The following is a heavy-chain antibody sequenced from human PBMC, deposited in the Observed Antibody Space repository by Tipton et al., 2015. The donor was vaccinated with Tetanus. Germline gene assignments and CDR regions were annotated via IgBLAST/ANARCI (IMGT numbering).Heavy chain of an antibody. CDR1: GASFSDYY. V-gene: IGHV4-34*01. J-gene: IGHJ4*02. CDR2: INHSGNT. CDR3: ARDAGDSGH. D-gene: IGHD1-1*01. Sequence: TLSLTCAVYGASFSDYYWSWIRQAPGKGLEWIGEINHSGNTNHNPSLKSRVTLSVDTSKNQFSLKLNSVTAADTAVYYCARDAGDSGHWGPGTQVTVSS.